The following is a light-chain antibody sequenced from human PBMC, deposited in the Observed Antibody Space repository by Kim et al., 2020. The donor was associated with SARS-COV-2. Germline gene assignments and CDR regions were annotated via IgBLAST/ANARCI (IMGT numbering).Light chain of an antibody. Sequence: ASVGDRVTISCRASQGISTWLTWFQQKPGKAPKLLIYAASTLQSGVSSRFSGSGSGTDFTLTISSLQPEDVATYYCQQANSFPVTFGQGTRLEIK. CDR2: AAS. V-gene: IGKV1-12*01. CDR3: QQANSFPVT. J-gene: IGKJ5*01. CDR1: QGISTW.